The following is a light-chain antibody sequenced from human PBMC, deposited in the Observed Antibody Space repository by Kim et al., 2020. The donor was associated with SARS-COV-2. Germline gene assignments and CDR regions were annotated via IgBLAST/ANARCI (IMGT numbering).Light chain of an antibody. J-gene: IGKJ1*01. CDR2: GAS. CDR1: QTVNSRY. V-gene: IGKV3-20*01. Sequence: APGERAPLSWRASQTVNSRYLAWYQQTPGQATRLLIYGASTRAAGIPDRFSGSGSETDFTLTISRLEPEDFAVYYCHQYGSSPWTSGHGTKVDIK. CDR3: HQYGSSPWT.